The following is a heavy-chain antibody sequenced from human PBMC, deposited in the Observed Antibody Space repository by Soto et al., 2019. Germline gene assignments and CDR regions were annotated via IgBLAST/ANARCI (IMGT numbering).Heavy chain of an antibody. D-gene: IGHD2-21*02. CDR3: ATFVVTASRHNDFDF. J-gene: IGHJ4*02. Sequence: SETLSLTCTVSGASISTTNYYWGWVRQPPGKGLDWIGNIYYGGTTYYNPSLKSRVTISVDTSKNHFSLKVNSVTAADTAVYYCATFVVTASRHNDFDFWGPGPLVTVYS. CDR1: GASISTTNYY. CDR2: IYYGGTT. V-gene: IGHV4-39*02.